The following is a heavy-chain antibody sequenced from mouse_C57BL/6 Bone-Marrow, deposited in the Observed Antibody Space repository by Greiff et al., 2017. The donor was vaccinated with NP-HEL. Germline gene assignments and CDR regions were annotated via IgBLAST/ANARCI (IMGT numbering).Heavy chain of an antibody. J-gene: IGHJ3*01. CDR2: ISSGSSTI. Sequence: EVQGVESGGGLVKPGGSLKLSCAASGFTFSDYGMHWVRQAPEKGLEWVAYISSGSSTIYYADTVKGRFTISRDNAKNTLFLQMTSLRSEDTAMYYCARTDYGLAYWGQGTLVTVSA. CDR1: GFTFSDYG. V-gene: IGHV5-17*01. D-gene: IGHD1-2*01. CDR3: ARTDYGLAY.